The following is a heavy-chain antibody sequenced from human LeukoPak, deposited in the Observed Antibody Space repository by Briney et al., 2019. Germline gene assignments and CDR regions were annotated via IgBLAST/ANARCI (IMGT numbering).Heavy chain of an antibody. Sequence: ASVKVSCKASGYTFTTYGISWVRQAPGQGLEWMGSITPYNGNTKYAQKVQGRVTMTTDTSTSTAYMALRSLRSDDTAVYYCARVAAGCYRVGDIWGQGTMVTVSS. CDR3: ARVAAGCYRVGDI. CDR1: GYTFTTYG. CDR2: ITPYNGNT. J-gene: IGHJ3*02. V-gene: IGHV1-18*01. D-gene: IGHD3-16*02.